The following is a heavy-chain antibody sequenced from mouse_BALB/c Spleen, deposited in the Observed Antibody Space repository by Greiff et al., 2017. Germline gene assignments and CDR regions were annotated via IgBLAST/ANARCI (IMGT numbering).Heavy chain of an antibody. V-gene: IGHV5-6-3*01. Sequence: EVQVVESGGGLVQPGGSLKLSCAASGFTFSSYGMSWVRQTPDKRLELVATITSNGGSTYYPDSVKGRFTISRDNAKNTLYLQMSSLKSEDTAMYYCARDYGYDGYFDYWGQGTTLTVSS. CDR2: ITSNGGST. CDR3: ARDYGYDGYFDY. D-gene: IGHD2-2*01. J-gene: IGHJ2*01. CDR1: GFTFSSYG.